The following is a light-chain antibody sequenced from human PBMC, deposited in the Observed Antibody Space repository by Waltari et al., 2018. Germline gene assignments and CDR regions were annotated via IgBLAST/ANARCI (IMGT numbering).Light chain of an antibody. Sequence: DIQMTQSPSSLSASVGDRVTITCRASQSISSYLNWYQQKPWKAPKLLIYAASSLQSGVPSRFSGSGSGTDFTLTISSLQPEDFATYYCQQAASFPLTFGGGTKVEIK. V-gene: IGKV1-39*01. CDR3: QQAASFPLT. CDR1: QSISSY. CDR2: AAS. J-gene: IGKJ4*01.